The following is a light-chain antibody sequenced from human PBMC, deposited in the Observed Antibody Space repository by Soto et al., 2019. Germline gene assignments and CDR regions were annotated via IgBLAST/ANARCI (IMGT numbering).Light chain of an antibody. CDR3: SSSTNTNTLVI. J-gene: IGLJ2*01. Sequence: QSVLTQPPSVSGSPGQSITISCTGTSSDIGRYKFVSWFQQHPGKAPKLLIFEGTNRPSGVSNRFSGSKSGNTASLTISGLQAEDEAIYFCSSSTNTNTLVIFGGGTKVTVL. CDR1: SSDIGRYKF. V-gene: IGLV2-14*01. CDR2: EGT.